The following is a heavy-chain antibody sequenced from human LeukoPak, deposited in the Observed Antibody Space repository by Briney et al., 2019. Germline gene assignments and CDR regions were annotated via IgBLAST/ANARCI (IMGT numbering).Heavy chain of an antibody. D-gene: IGHD3-10*01. CDR3: ARDYFYFDY. V-gene: IGHV3-30-3*01. CDR2: ISYDGSNK. Sequence: GGSLRLSCAASGFTFSSYAMHWVRQAPGKGLEWVAVISYDGSNKYYADSVKGRFTISRDNSKNTLYLQMNSLRAEDTAVYYCARDYFYFDYWGQGTLVTVSS. CDR1: GFTFSSYA. J-gene: IGHJ4*02.